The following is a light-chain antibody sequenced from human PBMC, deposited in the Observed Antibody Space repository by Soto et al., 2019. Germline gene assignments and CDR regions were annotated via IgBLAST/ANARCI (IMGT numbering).Light chain of an antibody. J-gene: IGLJ1*01. CDR2: DVS. V-gene: IGLV2-11*01. CDR3: CSYAGSYYV. CDR1: SSDVGGYNY. Sequence: QSALTQRRSVSGSPGQSVTISCTGTSSDVGGYNYVSWYQQHPGKAPKLMIYDVSKRPSGVPDRFSGSKSGNTASLTISGLQAEDEADDYCCSYAGSYYVFGTGTKVTVL.